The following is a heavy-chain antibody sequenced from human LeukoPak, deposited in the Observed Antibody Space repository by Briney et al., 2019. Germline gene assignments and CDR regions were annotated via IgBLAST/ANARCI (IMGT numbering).Heavy chain of an antibody. Sequence: PGRSLRLSCAPSGFILCDYGMTWVRQAPRKGLYRVSGIYWNGGRTGYADSVKGRFTISTDNAKNSLYLQMNSLRAEDTALYYCARAQTMLRGFYDAFDIWGQGTMVTVSS. CDR1: GFILCDYG. CDR3: ARAQTMLRGFYDAFDI. CDR2: IYWNGGRT. V-gene: IGHV3-20*04. D-gene: IGHD3-10*01. J-gene: IGHJ3*02.